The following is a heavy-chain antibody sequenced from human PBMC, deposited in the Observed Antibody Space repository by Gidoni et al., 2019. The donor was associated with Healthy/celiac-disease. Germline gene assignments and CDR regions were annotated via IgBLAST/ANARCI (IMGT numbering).Heavy chain of an antibody. D-gene: IGHD3-10*01. CDR3: ARDLDYYGSGSYHTYYYGMDV. J-gene: IGHJ6*02. V-gene: IGHV1-69*09. CDR1: GGTFSSYA. Sequence: QVQLVQSGAEVKKPGSSVKVSCKASGGTFSSYAITWLRQAPVQGLEWMGRIIPILGIANYAQKFQGRVTITADKSTSTAYMELSSLRSEDTAVYYCARDLDYYGSGSYHTYYYGMDVWGQGTTVTVSS. CDR2: IIPILGIA.